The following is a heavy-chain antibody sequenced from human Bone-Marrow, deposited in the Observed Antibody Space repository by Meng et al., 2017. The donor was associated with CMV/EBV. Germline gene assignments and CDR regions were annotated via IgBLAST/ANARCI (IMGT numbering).Heavy chain of an antibody. V-gene: IGHV3-33*06. J-gene: IGHJ6*02. D-gene: IGHD5-18*01. CDR3: AKSDVAYSYGLCYYGMDV. CDR2: IWYDGSNK. Sequence: GGSLRLSCAASGFTFSSYGMYWVRQAPGKGLEWVAVIWYDGSNKSYGDSVKGRFTISRDNPKNTLYLQMNSLRAEDTAVYYWAKSDVAYSYGLCYYGMDVWGQGTTVTVSS. CDR1: GFTFSSYG.